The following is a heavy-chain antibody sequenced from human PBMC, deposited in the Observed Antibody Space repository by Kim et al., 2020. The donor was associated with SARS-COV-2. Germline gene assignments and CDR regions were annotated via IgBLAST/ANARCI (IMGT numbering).Heavy chain of an antibody. CDR1: GYIFTTYW. CDR2: IYPGDSDT. D-gene: IGHD1-26*01. J-gene: IGHJ4*02. Sequence: GESLKISCKTSGYIFTTYWIGWVRQMPGKGLEWMGIIYPGDSDTRYSPSFQGQVTISDDKSISTAYLQWSSLTAADTAMYYCARRGGTPWEGGTRWFDYWGQGTLVTVSS. V-gene: IGHV5-51*01. CDR3: ARRGGTPWEGGTRWFDY.